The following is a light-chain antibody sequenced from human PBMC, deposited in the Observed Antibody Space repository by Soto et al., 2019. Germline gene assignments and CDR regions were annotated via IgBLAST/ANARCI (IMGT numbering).Light chain of an antibody. V-gene: IGLV2-8*01. CDR1: SSDIGDYDS. CDR2: EVS. CDR3: SSYAGNHILYV. Sequence: QSALTQPPSASGSPGQSVTISCTGTSSDIGDYDSVSWYQQHPGKAPKLIIYEVSQRPSGVPDRFSGSKSGNTASLTVSGVQADDEADYDCSSYAGNHILYVFGTGTKLTVL. J-gene: IGLJ1*01.